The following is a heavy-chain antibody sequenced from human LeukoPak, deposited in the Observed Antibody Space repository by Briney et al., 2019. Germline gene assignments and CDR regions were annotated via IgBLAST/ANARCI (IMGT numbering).Heavy chain of an antibody. CDR1: GGSFSGYY. D-gene: IGHD3-10*01. CDR2: INHSGST. CDR3: ARGRVTMVRGRWFDP. Sequence: PSETLSLTCAVYGGSFSGYYWGWIRQPPGKGLEWIGEINHSGSTNYNPSLKSRVTISVDTSKNQFSLKLSSVTAADTAVYYCARGRVTMVRGRWFDPWGQGTLVTVSS. V-gene: IGHV4-34*01. J-gene: IGHJ5*02.